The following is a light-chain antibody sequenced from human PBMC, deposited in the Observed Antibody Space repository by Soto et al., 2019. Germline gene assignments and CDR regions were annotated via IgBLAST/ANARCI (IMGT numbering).Light chain of an antibody. CDR2: RND. J-gene: IGLJ3*02. CDR3: AAWDDSLSDPV. Sequence: QSVLTQPPSASETPGQRVTISCSGSSSNIGTNYVYWEQQLAGTAPKLLIHRNDQRPSGVPDRFSGCKSGTSASLAISGLRYEDEADYYCAAWDDSLSDPVFGGGTKLTVL. CDR1: SSNIGTNY. V-gene: IGLV1-47*01.